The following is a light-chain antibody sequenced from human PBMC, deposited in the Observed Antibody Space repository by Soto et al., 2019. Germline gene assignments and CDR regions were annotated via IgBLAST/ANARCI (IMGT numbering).Light chain of an antibody. Sequence: EIVLTQSPVTLSLSPGERATLSCRASQSVSTYLAWYQQKPGQSPRLLIYDAAHRATGIPVRFSGGGSGTDFTLTISSLEPEDSAVYYCQQRSKWPLTFGGGTKLEIK. J-gene: IGKJ4*01. CDR1: QSVSTY. V-gene: IGKV3-11*01. CDR2: DAA. CDR3: QQRSKWPLT.